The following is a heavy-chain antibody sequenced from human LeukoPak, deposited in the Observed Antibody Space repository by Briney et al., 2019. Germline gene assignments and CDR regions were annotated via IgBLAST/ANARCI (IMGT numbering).Heavy chain of an antibody. CDR3: ARDLVDPFAMGYFDS. Sequence: GGSLRLSCAASGFTFSTYWMSWLRQAPGKGLEWLANMKPDGREIYYGDSVKGRFTISRDNSKNSVYLQMNSLRAEDTAVYYCARDLVDPFAMGYFDSWGQGILVTVSS. CDR2: MKPDGREI. J-gene: IGHJ4*02. D-gene: IGHD2-2*01. CDR1: GFTFSTYW. V-gene: IGHV3-7*03.